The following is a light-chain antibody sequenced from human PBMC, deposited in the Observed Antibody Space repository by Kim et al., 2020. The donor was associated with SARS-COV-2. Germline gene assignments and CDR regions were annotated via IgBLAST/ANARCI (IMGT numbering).Light chain of an antibody. V-gene: IGLV2-14*03. CDR2: DVT. Sequence: GQSIPISCTGTSSDVGDYNYVSWDQRHPGKAPKLMIYDVTNRPSGVSNRFSGSKSGNTASLTISGLQAEDEADYYCSSYASSSTLVFGGGTQLTVL. J-gene: IGLJ2*01. CDR3: SSYASSSTLV. CDR1: SSDVGDYNY.